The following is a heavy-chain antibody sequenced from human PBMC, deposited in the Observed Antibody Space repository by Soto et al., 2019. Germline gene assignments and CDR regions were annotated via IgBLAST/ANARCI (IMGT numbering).Heavy chain of an antibody. Sequence: PSETLSLTCTVSGDSISSSFWSWIRQPPGKGLEWIGYFHYSGSTNYNPSLKSRVTISVDTSKNQFSLKLTSVTAADTAVYYCARVQEAGTFIYLSGMAVWGQGTTVTVSS. CDR1: GDSISSSF. V-gene: IGHV4-59*01. D-gene: IGHD6-19*01. CDR3: ARVQEAGTFIYLSGMAV. J-gene: IGHJ6*02. CDR2: FHYSGST.